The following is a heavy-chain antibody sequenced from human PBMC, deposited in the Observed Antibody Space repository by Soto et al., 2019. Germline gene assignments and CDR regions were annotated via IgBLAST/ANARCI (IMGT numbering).Heavy chain of an antibody. CDR3: TRGHYGDHV. J-gene: IGHJ4*02. CDR2: IKKDGSER. D-gene: IGHD3-16*01. CDR1: GFSLSDFW. Sequence: GGSLRLSCVASGFSLSDFWMNWVRQAPGKGLEWVANIKKDGSERYYVDSVKGRFTISRDNPENSLFLQMNSLRVEDTAIYYCTRGHYGDHVWGQGTLVTVSS. V-gene: IGHV3-7*01.